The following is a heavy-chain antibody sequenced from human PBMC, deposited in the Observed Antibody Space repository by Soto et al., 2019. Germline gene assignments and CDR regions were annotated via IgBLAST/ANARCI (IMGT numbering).Heavy chain of an antibody. J-gene: IGHJ4*02. V-gene: IGHV1-18*01. CDR2: ISAYNGNT. D-gene: IGHD6-19*01. Sequence: ASVKVSCKASGYTFTSYGISWVRQAPGQGLEWMGWISAYNGNTNYAQKLQGRVTMTTDTSTSTAYMGLRSLRSDDTAVYYCARGSFGIAVGGTMGHWGQGTLVTVSS. CDR3: ARGSFGIAVGGTMGH. CDR1: GYTFTSYG.